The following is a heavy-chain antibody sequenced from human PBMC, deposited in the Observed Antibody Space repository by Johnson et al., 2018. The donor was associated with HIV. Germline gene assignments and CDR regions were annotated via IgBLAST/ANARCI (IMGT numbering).Heavy chain of an antibody. CDR3: ARLTTSADGGAFDI. V-gene: IGHV3-64*01. D-gene: IGHD1-14*01. CDR1: GFTFSTYA. Sequence: EVQLVESGGGVVQPGRSLRLSCAASGFTFSTYAMHWVRQAPGKGLEYVSGISRDGGSTYYANSVKGRFTISRDNSKNTLYLQMNSLRAEDTAVYYCARLTTSADGGAFDIWGQGTMVTVSS. J-gene: IGHJ3*02. CDR2: ISRDGGST.